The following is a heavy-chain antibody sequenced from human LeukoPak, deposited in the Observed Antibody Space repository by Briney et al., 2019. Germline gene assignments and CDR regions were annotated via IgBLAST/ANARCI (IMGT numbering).Heavy chain of an antibody. CDR1: GFTFSSYS. CDR3: ARTILEGYVWGSYRYTNFYFDY. D-gene: IGHD3-16*02. V-gene: IGHV3-21*01. CDR2: ISSSSSNI. Sequence: GGSLRLSCAASGFTFSSYSMNWVRQAPGKGLVWVSAISSSSSNIYYADSVKGRFTISRDNAKNSLYLQMNSLRAEDTAVYYCARTILEGYVWGSYRYTNFYFDYWGQGTLVTVSS. J-gene: IGHJ4*02.